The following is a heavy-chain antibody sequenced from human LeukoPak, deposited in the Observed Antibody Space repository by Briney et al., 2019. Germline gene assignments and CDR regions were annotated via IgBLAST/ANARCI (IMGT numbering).Heavy chain of an antibody. CDR3: ARSPRLAVVGPNPLDY. D-gene: IGHD6-19*01. J-gene: IGHJ4*02. CDR1: GGSISSSSYY. Sequence: SSETLSLTCTVAGGSISSSSYYWGWICQPPGKGLEGIGSFYYSGSTYYNPSLKSRVTISVDTSKNQFSLRLRSVTAADTAVYYCARSPRLAVVGPNPLDYWGQGTLVTVSS. V-gene: IGHV4-39*01. CDR2: FYYSGST.